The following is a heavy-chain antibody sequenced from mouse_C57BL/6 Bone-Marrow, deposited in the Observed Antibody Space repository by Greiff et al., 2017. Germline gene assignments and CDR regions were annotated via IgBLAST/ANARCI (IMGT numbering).Heavy chain of an antibody. CDR1: GYTFTSYW. J-gene: IGHJ3*01. V-gene: IGHV1-5*01. D-gene: IGHD1-1*02. CDR2: IYPGNSDT. CDR3: AHFNYPLFAD. Sequence: VQLKVSGTVLARPGASVKMSCKTSGYTFTSYWMHWVKLRPGPGLEWIGAIYPGNSDTSYNQKFKGKAKLTAVTSSSTADMELSSLTNEDSAVSYCAHFNYPLFADWGTGTLVTVSA.